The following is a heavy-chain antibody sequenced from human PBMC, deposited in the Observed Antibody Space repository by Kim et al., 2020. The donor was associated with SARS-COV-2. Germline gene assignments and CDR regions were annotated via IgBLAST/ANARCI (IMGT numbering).Heavy chain of an antibody. CDR2: IYYSGST. CDR3: ATLLDPGYSYGLNYYYGMDV. J-gene: IGHJ6*02. D-gene: IGHD5-18*01. CDR1: GGSISSSSYY. Sequence: SETLSLTCTVSGGSISSSSYYWGWIRQPPGKGLEWIGSIYYSGSTYYNPSLKSRVTISVDTSKNQFSLKLSSVTAADTAVYYCATLLDPGYSYGLNYYYGMDVWGQGTTVTVSS. V-gene: IGHV4-39*01.